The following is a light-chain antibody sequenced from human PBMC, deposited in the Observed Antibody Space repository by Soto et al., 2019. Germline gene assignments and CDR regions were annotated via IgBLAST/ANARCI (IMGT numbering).Light chain of an antibody. V-gene: IGKV1-39*01. CDR1: QRIATY. J-gene: IGKJ1*01. CDR3: QQSYNTPRT. CDR2: ESS. Sequence: DIQMTQSPYSLSASVGDRFTITCRASQRIATYLNWYQHKPGKAPKLLIYESSKLQTGVPSRFSGSGSGTDFTLTISSLQPEDFATYYCQQSYNTPRTFGQGTKVDIK.